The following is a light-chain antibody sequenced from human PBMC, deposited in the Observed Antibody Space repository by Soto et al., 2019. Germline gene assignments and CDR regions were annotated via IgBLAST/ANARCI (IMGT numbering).Light chain of an antibody. V-gene: IGKV1-8*01. CDR1: QGISSY. J-gene: IGKJ4*01. CDR3: QQTNTFPLT. CDR2: AAS. Sequence: AIRMTQSPSSLSASTGDRVTISCRASQGISSYLAWYQKKPGKAPKLLIYAASTLQSGVPSRFSGSGSETDFTLTISSLQPEDSATYYCQQTNTFPLTFGGGTKVDIK.